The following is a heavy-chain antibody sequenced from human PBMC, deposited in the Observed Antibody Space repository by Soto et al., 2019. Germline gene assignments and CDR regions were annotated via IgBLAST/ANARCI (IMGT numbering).Heavy chain of an antibody. V-gene: IGHV4-31*03. CDR2: IYYSGST. J-gene: IGHJ5*02. Sequence: SETLSLTCTVSGGSISSGGYYWSWIRQHPGKGLEWIGYIYYSGSTYYNPSLKSRVTISVDTSKNQFSLKLSSVTAADTAVYYCARFSDFWSGYYSYNWFDPWGQGTLVTVSS. D-gene: IGHD3-3*01. CDR1: GGSISSGGYY. CDR3: ARFSDFWSGYYSYNWFDP.